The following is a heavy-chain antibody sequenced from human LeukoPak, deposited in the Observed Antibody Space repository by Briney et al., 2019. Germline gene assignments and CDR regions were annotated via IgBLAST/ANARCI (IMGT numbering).Heavy chain of an antibody. V-gene: IGHV3-7*01. J-gene: IGHJ4*02. D-gene: IGHD3-9*01. CDR1: GFTFSSYW. CDR2: INQDGGEK. CDR3: ARSDHDDILTGYYR. Sequence: GGSLRLSCAASGFTFSSYWMTWVRQAPGKGPEWLANINQDGGEKYSVASVKGRFTMSRDNARNSLYLQMNSLRDEDTAVYYCARSDHDDILTGYYRWGQGTLVTVSS.